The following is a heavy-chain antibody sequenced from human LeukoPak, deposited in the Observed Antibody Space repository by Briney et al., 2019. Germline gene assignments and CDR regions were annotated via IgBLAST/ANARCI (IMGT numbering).Heavy chain of an antibody. Sequence: ASVKVSCKASGYSFTSYYIHWVRQAPGQGLEWMGTINPSGGSTRHAQKFQGRVTMTRDTSTSTVYMELSSLRSEDTAVYYCARDLGQLIYYYYGMDVWGQGTTVTVSS. V-gene: IGHV1-46*01. CDR3: ARDLGQLIYYYYGMDV. D-gene: IGHD6-6*01. CDR1: GYSFTSYY. CDR2: INPSGGST. J-gene: IGHJ6*02.